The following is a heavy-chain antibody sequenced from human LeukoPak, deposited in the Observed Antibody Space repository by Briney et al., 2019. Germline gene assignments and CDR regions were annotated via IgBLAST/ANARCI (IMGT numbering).Heavy chain of an antibody. D-gene: IGHD6-13*01. CDR2: IYYSGST. CDR1: GGSISSYY. Sequence: SETLSLTCTVPGGSISSYYWSWIRQPPGKGLEWIGYIYYSGSTNYNPSLKSRVTISVDTSKNQFSLKLSSVTAADTAVYYCARGGQLVSYDYWGQGTLVTVSS. V-gene: IGHV4-59*01. J-gene: IGHJ4*02. CDR3: ARGGQLVSYDY.